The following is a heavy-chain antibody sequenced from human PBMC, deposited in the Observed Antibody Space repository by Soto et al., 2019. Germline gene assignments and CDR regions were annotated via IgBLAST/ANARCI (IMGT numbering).Heavy chain of an antibody. CDR2: INNDGGAT. CDR3: ARDSWGVHH. CDR1: GFTFSSYW. J-gene: IGHJ5*02. V-gene: IGHV3-74*01. D-gene: IGHD2-8*01. Sequence: GSLRLSCAASGFTFSSYWMHWVRQAPGKGLVWVSHINNDGGATTYADSVKGRFTISRDNAKNTLFLQMNSLRAEDTAVYYCARDSWGVHHWGQGTLVTVSS.